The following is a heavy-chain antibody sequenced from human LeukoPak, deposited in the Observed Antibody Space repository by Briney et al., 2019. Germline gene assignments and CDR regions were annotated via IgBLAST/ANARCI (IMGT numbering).Heavy chain of an antibody. J-gene: IGHJ4*02. Sequence: GGSLRLSCAASGFTVSSNYMSWVRQAPGKGLEWVSVIYSGGSTYYADSLKGRFTISRDNSKNTLYLQMNSLRAEDTAVYYCARAYDYVWGSYHARGYYFDYWGQGTLVTVSS. CDR1: GFTVSSNY. D-gene: IGHD3-16*01. CDR2: IYSGGST. CDR3: ARAYDYVWGSYHARGYYFDY. V-gene: IGHV3-53*01.